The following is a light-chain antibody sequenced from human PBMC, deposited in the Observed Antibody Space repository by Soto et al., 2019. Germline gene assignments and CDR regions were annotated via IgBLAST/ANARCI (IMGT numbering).Light chain of an antibody. CDR2: DAD. Sequence: EIVMTQSPATLSVSPGESATLSCRASQSVSNYLAWYQQKPGQAPRLLIYDADNRATGIPSRFSGSGSGTEFTLTITSLEPEDFATYYCQQYNSYSYTFGQGTRLEIK. J-gene: IGKJ5*01. CDR3: QQYNSYSYT. V-gene: IGKV3D-15*01. CDR1: QSVSNY.